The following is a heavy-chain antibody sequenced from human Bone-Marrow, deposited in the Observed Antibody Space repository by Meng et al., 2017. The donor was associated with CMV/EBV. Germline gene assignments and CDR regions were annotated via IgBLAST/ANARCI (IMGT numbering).Heavy chain of an antibody. J-gene: IGHJ5*02. V-gene: IGHV3-30*02. D-gene: IGHD3-16*01. CDR1: GFIFSSFD. CDR2: IRYDGSDK. Sequence: GGSLRLSCLASGFIFSSFDMHWVRQTPGKGLEWVAFIRYDGSDKYYADSVEGRFTISRDNSKDTLYLQMNSLRAEDTAVYFCARLPWRSASLNNWFDPWGQGTLVTVSS. CDR3: ARLPWRSASLNNWFDP.